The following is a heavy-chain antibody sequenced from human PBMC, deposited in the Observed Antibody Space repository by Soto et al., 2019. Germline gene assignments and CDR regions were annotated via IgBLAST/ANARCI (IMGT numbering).Heavy chain of an antibody. V-gene: IGHV1-69*04. Sequence: SVKVSCKASGGTFSSYTISWVRQAPGQGLEWMGRIIPILGIANYAQKFQGRVTITADKSTSTAYMELSSLRSEDTAVYYCAREGHGSGSYLDYWGQGTLVTVSS. CDR1: GGTFSSYT. D-gene: IGHD3-10*01. CDR3: AREGHGSGSYLDY. J-gene: IGHJ4*02. CDR2: IIPILGIA.